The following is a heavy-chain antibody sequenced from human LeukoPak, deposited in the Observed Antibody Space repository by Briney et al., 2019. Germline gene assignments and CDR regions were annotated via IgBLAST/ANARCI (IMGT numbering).Heavy chain of an antibody. Sequence: ASVKVSCKASGYTFTDYYMHWVRQAPGQGLEWMGWISPNSGDTNYAQKFQGRVTMTRDTSITTAYMELSRLRSDDTAVCYCARDGGLDYWGQGTPVTVSS. J-gene: IGHJ4*02. V-gene: IGHV1-2*02. CDR3: ARDGGLDY. CDR1: GYTFTDYY. D-gene: IGHD2-15*01. CDR2: ISPNSGDT.